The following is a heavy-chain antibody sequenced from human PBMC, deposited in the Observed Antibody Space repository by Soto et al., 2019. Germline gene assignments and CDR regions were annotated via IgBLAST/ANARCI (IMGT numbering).Heavy chain of an antibody. CDR2: THYSGPS. D-gene: IGHD3-16*01. CDR3: ASERGLGVNSYFVS. J-gene: IGHJ4*02. CDR1: GASVALGGLY. Sequence: QVQLQESGPRLLTPSQTLSLTCSCSGASVALGGLYWSWIGKHPGKGAEWIGYTHYSGPSSFNPSSKSLVTISSGTCKNPSSLRMTCVTAPDTASYYCASERGLGVNSYFVSWGQGTLVTVSS. V-gene: IGHV4-31*01.